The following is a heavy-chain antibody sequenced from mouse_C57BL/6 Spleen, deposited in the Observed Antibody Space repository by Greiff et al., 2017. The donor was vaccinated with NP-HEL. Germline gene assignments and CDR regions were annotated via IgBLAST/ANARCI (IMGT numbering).Heavy chain of an antibody. Sequence: QVQLQQSGAELVRPGASVTLSCKASGYTFTDYEMHWVKQTPVHGLEWIGAIDPETGGTAYNQKFQGKAILTADKSSSTAYMELRSLTSEDSAVYYCTRIYGGSSLYCFDYWGQGTTLTVSS. J-gene: IGHJ2*01. CDR1: GYTFTDYE. D-gene: IGHD1-1*01. CDR2: IDPETGGT. V-gene: IGHV1-15*01. CDR3: TRIYGGSSLYCFDY.